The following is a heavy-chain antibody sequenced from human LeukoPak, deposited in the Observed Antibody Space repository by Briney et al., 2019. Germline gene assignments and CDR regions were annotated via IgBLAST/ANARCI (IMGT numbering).Heavy chain of an antibody. V-gene: IGHV4-59*08. Sequence: SETLSLTCTVSGGSINYYYWSWIRQPPGKAVEWIGYIYYSGSTNYNPSLKGRVTISVDTSKNQFSLKLSSVAAADTAVYYCARLDYDYDSSGYSATFDYWGQGALVTVSS. CDR1: GGSINYYY. J-gene: IGHJ4*02. D-gene: IGHD3-22*01. CDR2: IYYSGST. CDR3: ARLDYDYDSSGYSATFDY.